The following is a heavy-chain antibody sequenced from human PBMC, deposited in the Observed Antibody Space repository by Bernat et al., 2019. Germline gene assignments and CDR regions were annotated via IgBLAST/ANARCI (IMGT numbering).Heavy chain of an antibody. Sequence: QVQLVESGGGVVQPGRSLRLSCAASGFTFSSYAMHWVRQAPGKGLEWVAVISYDGSNKYYADSVKGRFHISRDNSKNTLYLQMNSLRAEDTAVYYCAREGAVAGVYYFDYWGQGTLVTVSS. CDR1: GFTFSSYA. J-gene: IGHJ4*02. D-gene: IGHD6-19*01. V-gene: IGHV3-30-3*01. CDR2: ISYDGSNK. CDR3: AREGAVAGVYYFDY.